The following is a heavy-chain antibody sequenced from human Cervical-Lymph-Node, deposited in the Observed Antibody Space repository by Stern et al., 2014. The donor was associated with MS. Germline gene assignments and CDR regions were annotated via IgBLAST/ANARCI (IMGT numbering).Heavy chain of an antibody. V-gene: IGHV1-18*01. J-gene: IGHJ3*01. CDR1: GYTFTNYA. Sequence: VQLVESGAEVKKPGASVKVSCKASGYTFTNYAISWVRQAPGQSLEWMGWIGTNLGNTNCAQRFQGRVTLATDTSTSTVYMELRSLRSDDTAMYYCRAGADAFDVWGQGTMVTVSS. CDR2: IGTNLGNT. D-gene: IGHD6-13*01. CDR3: RAGADAFDV.